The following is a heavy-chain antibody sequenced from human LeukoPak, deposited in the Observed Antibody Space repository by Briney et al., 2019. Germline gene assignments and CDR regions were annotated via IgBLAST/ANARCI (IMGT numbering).Heavy chain of an antibody. Sequence: SETLSLTRAVSGGSISSNSYYWGWIRQPPGKGLEWIGSIYYSGSTYYNPSLKSRVTISVDTSKNQFSLKPSSVTAADTAVYYCARHPKYWGQGTLVTVSS. V-gene: IGHV4-39*01. CDR3: ARHPKY. CDR1: GGSISSNSYY. CDR2: IYYSGST. J-gene: IGHJ4*02.